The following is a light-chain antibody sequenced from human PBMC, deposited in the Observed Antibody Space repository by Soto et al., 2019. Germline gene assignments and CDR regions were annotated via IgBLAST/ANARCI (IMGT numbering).Light chain of an antibody. J-gene: IGKJ5*01. CDR1: QGITSA. CDR3: QQFNSYPIT. CDR2: LAS. V-gene: IGKV1-13*02. Sequence: AIQLTQSPSSLSASVGDRVTITCRASQGITSALAWYQQKPGKAPKLQISLASSLESGVPSRFSGSGSGTDFTLTISSLQPEDFATYFCQQFNSYPITFGQGTRLEIK.